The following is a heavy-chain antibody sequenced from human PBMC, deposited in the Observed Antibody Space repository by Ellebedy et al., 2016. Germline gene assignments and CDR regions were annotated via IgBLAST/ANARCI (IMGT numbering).Heavy chain of an antibody. D-gene: IGHD3-10*01. Sequence: GESLKISCAASGFTFSNVWMTWVRQAPGKGLEWVGRIKSKTDGGTTDYAAPVKGRFTISRDDSKNTLYLQMNSLKTEDTAVYYCAAEAYYFDSGNYYSLFDIWGQGTIVTVSS. CDR2: IKSKTDGGTT. CDR1: GFTFSNVW. V-gene: IGHV3-15*01. CDR3: AAEAYYFDSGNYYSLFDI. J-gene: IGHJ3*02.